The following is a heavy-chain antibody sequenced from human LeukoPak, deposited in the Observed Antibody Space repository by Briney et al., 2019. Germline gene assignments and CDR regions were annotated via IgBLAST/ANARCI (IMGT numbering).Heavy chain of an antibody. CDR3: ARGAGPDAFDI. CDR2: IWYDGSNK. Sequence: GGSLRLSCVASGFSFSNYHINWVRQAPGKGLEWVAVIWYDGSNKYYADSVRGRFTISRDNSKNTLYLQMNSLRAEDTAVYYCARGAGPDAFDIWGQGTMVTVSS. V-gene: IGHV3-33*08. J-gene: IGHJ3*02. D-gene: IGHD6-13*01. CDR1: GFSFSNYH.